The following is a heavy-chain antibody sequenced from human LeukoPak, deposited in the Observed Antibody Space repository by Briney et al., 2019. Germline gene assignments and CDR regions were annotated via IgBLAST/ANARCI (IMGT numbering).Heavy chain of an antibody. V-gene: IGHV1-18*01. CDR3: ARDHQPNFYFGELLF. CDR1: GYTFTSYG. J-gene: IGHJ4*02. Sequence: GASVKVSCKASGYTFTSYGISWVRQAPGQGLEWMGWISAYNGNTNYAQKLQGRVTMTTDTSTSTAYMELRSPRSDDTAVYYCARDHQPNFYFGELLFWGQGTLVTVSS. CDR2: ISAYNGNT. D-gene: IGHD3-10*01.